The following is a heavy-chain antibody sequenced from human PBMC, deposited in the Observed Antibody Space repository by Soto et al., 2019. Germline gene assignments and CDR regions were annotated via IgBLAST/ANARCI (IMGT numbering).Heavy chain of an antibody. CDR3: AKDSRIAVAGYSHWYFDL. D-gene: IGHD6-19*01. CDR1: GFTFSSYA. V-gene: IGHV3-23*01. CDR2: ISGSGGST. J-gene: IGHJ2*01. Sequence: PGGSLRLSCAASGFTFSSYAMSWVRQAPGKGLEWVSAISGSGGSTYYADSVKGRFTISRDDSKNTLYLQMNSLRAEDTAVYYCAKDSRIAVAGYSHWYFDLWGRGTLVTVYS.